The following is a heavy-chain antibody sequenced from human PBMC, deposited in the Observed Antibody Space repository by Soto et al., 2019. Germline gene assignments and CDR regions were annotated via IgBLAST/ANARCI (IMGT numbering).Heavy chain of an antibody. J-gene: IGHJ3*02. CDR3: ATGLRWGLAFDI. D-gene: IGHD4-17*01. CDR2: ISYDGSNK. Sequence: VQLVESGGGVVQPGRSLRLSCAASGFTFSSYGMHWVRQAPGKGLEWVAVISYDGSNKYYADSVKGRFTISRDNSKNTLYLQMNSLRAEDTAVYYCATGLRWGLAFDIWGQGTMVTVSS. CDR1: GFTFSSYG. V-gene: IGHV3-30*03.